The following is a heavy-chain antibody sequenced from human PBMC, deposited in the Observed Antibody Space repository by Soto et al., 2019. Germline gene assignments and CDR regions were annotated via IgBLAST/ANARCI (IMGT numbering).Heavy chain of an antibody. J-gene: IGHJ4*02. V-gene: IGHV1-18*01. CDR3: ARTKYSSSWYHPDY. Sequence: ASVKVSCKASGYTFTSYGISWVRQAPGQGLEWMGWISAYNGNTNYAQKLQGRVTMTTDTSTSTAYMELRSLRSDDTAVYYCARTKYSSSWYHPDYWGQGPLVTVSS. D-gene: IGHD6-13*01. CDR1: GYTFTSYG. CDR2: ISAYNGNT.